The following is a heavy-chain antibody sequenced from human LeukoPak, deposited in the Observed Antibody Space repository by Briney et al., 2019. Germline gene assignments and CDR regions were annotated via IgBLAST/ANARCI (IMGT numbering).Heavy chain of an antibody. V-gene: IGHV1-69*04. CDR1: GGTFSSYA. Sequence: ASVKVSCKASGGTFSSYAISWVRQAPGQGLEWMGRIIPILGIANYAQKFQGRVTITADKSTSTAYMELSSLRSEDTAVYYCARGWDSSGWYDYWGQGTLVTVSS. CDR2: IIPILGIA. J-gene: IGHJ4*02. CDR3: ARGWDSSGWYDY. D-gene: IGHD6-19*01.